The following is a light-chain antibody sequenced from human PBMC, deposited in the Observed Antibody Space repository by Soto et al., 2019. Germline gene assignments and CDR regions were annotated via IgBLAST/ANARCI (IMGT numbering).Light chain of an antibody. CDR1: QSISSY. CDR3: PA. J-gene: IGKJ1*01. CDR2: AAS. V-gene: IGKV1-39*01. Sequence: DIQMTQSPSSLSASVGDRVTITCRASQSISSYLNWYQQKPGKAPKLLIYAASSLQSGVPSRFSGSGSGTDFTLTISSLQPEDFATYTVPAFGQGTKVEIK.